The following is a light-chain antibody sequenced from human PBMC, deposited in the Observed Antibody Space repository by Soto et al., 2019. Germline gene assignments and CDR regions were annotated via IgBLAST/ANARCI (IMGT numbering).Light chain of an antibody. V-gene: IGLV1-40*01. J-gene: IGLJ2*01. CDR1: SSNIGAGYD. CDR2: GNN. CDR3: GTWDSSLSVGV. Sequence: QSVLTQPPSVSGAPGQTITISCTGSSSNIGAGYDVHWYQQLPGRAPKLLIYGNNNRPSGVPDRFSGSKSGTSATLGITGLQTGDEADYYCGTWDSSLSVGVFGGGTQLTVL.